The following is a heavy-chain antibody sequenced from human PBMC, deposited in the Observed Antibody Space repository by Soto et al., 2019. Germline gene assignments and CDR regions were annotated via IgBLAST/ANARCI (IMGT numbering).Heavy chain of an antibody. CDR1: QGCIGRSGYS. V-gene: IGHV4-39*07. CDR2: IYYSGST. Sequence: NPYIARAVHQGCIGRSGYSYRGFSLPTGKWLEWIGSIYYSGSTYYNPSLKSRVTISVHTSNSQFSLELSSVTAADTAVYYCARGLITGSQYSGGWYYFDSWGQGTQVTVS. CDR3: ARGLITGSQYSGGWYYFDS. D-gene: IGHD1-26*01. J-gene: IGHJ4*02.